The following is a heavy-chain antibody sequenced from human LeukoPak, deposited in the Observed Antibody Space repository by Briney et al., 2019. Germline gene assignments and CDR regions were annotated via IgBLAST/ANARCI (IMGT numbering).Heavy chain of an antibody. CDR2: ISSSGSYK. J-gene: IGHJ6*02. CDR1: GFAFSSHS. Sequence: GGSLRLSCAASGFAFSSHSMHWIRQAPGKGLEWVSSISSSGSYKYYADSVKGRFTISRDNAKNSLYLQMNSLRAEDTAVYYCARISRYSAVPPLYYYYYGMDVWGQGTTVTVSS. D-gene: IGHD5-12*01. V-gene: IGHV3-21*01. CDR3: ARISRYSAVPPLYYYYYGMDV.